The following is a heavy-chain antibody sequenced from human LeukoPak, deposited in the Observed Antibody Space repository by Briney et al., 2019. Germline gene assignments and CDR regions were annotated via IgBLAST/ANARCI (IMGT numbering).Heavy chain of an antibody. J-gene: IGHJ4*02. CDR2: IIPIFGTA. CDR3: AILGSGNIFDY. D-gene: IGHD6-19*01. V-gene: IGHV1-69*13. Sequence: ASVKVSCKASGGTFSSYAISWVRQAPGQGLEWMGGIIPIFGTANYAQKFQGRVTITADESTSTAYMELSSLRSEDTAVYYCAILGSGNIFDYWGQGTLVTVSS. CDR1: GGTFSSYA.